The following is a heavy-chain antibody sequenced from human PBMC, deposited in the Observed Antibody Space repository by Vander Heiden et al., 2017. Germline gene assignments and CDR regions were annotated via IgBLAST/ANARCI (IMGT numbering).Heavy chain of an antibody. D-gene: IGHD2-21*01. CDR1: GFAFRRDG. V-gene: IGHV3-30*18. J-gene: IGHJ4*02. CDR3: AKEAWAGPYYFDY. CDR2: ISYDGTNK. Sequence: QVQLVESGGGVVQPGRSLRLSCPASGFAFRRDGMHWVRQAPGKGLEWVAGISYDGTNKYYADSVRGRFTVSRDNAKNTLYLQMDSLRAEDTAVYYCAKEAWAGPYYFDYWGQGNLVTVSS.